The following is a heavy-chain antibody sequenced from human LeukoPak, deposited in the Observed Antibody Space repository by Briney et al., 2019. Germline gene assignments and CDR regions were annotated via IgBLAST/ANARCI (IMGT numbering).Heavy chain of an antibody. J-gene: IGHJ6*02. D-gene: IGHD1-26*01. V-gene: IGHV3-30*18. CDR3: AKGIVGATKGVDYYYGMDV. CDR2: ISYDGSNK. CDR1: GFTFSSYG. Sequence: GGSLRLSCAASGFTFSSYGMHWVRQAPGKGLEWVAVISYDGSNKYYADSVKGRFTISRDNSKNTLYLQMNSLRAEGTAVYYCAKGIVGATKGVDYYYGMDVWGQGTTVTVSS.